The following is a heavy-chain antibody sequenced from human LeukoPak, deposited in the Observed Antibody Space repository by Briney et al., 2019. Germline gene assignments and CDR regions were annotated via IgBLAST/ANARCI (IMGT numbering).Heavy chain of an antibody. CDR2: ISYDGSNK. CDR3: ARDSSTSLVGKI. V-gene: IGHV3-30*03. Sequence: GRSLRLSCAASGFTFSSYGMHWVRQAPGKGLEWVAVISYDGSNKYYADSVKGRFTISRDNSKNTLYLQMNSLRAEDTAVYYCARDSSTSLVGKIWGQGTLVTVSS. CDR1: GFTFSSYG. J-gene: IGHJ4*02. D-gene: IGHD2-2*01.